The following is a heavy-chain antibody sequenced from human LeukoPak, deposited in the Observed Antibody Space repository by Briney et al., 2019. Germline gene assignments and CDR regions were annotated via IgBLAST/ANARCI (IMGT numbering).Heavy chain of an antibody. CDR1: GYTFTSYA. CDR3: ARGGLLYYDSSGYTSFSDY. Sequence: ASVKVSCKASGYTFTSYAMHWVRQAPGQRLEWMGWINAGNGNTKYSQEFQGRVTITRDTSASTAYMELSSLRSEDMAVYYCARGGLLYYDSSGYTSFSDYWGQGTLVTVSS. CDR2: INAGNGNT. J-gene: IGHJ4*02. D-gene: IGHD3-22*01. V-gene: IGHV1-3*03.